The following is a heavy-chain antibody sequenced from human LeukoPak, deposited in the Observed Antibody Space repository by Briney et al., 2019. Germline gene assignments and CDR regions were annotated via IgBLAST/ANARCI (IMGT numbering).Heavy chain of an antibody. CDR3: ARKTFGTVYFDY. Sequence: PGGSLRLSCAASGFSFSTYEMNWVRQAPAKGLEWVSYISPSGTTIYYAESVKGRFTISRDNAKNSVYLQMNSLRVEDTAVYYCARKTFGTVYFDYWGQGILVTVSS. V-gene: IGHV3-48*03. J-gene: IGHJ4*02. CDR1: GFSFSTYE. CDR2: ISPSGTTI. D-gene: IGHD1-1*01.